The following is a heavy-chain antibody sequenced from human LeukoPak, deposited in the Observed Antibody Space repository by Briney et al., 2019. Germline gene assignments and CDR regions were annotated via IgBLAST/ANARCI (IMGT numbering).Heavy chain of an antibody. J-gene: IGHJ5*02. V-gene: IGHV4-61*02. CDR2: IYIFSGST. Sequence: PSQTLSLTCTVSGGSISSGRNYWTWIRQPAGTGLEWIGRIYIFSGSTNYNPSLKSRVTISVDTSKNQFSLKLTSVTAADTAVYYCARVDGSCSGGSCPSGNWFDPWGQGTLVTVSS. CDR3: ARVDGSCSGGSCPSGNWFDP. D-gene: IGHD2-15*01. CDR1: GGSISSGRNY.